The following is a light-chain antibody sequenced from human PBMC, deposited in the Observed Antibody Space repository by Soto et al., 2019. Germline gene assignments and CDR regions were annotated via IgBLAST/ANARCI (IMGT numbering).Light chain of an antibody. V-gene: IGKV3-20*01. CDR1: QRVSPSY. CDR2: GAS. J-gene: IGKJ1*01. CDR3: KQYGITTQT. Sequence: EIVLTQSPGTLSLSPGERATLSCRPSQRVSPSYLAWYQQKPRQAPRLLMYGASYRATGIPDRSSGSGSGTDFTVTISRLEPAEAPVYYRKQYGITTQTFGHGNKVDVK.